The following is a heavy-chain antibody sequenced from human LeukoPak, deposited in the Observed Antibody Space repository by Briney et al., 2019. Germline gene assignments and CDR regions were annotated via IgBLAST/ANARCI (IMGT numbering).Heavy chain of an antibody. V-gene: IGHV3-74*01. D-gene: IGHD4-17*01. J-gene: IGHJ4*02. Sequence: GGSLRLSCAASGFIFRNYWMHWVRQAPGKGLVWVSRINSDGSSTNYADSVKGRFTVSRDNAKNTLYLQMNSLRVEDTAVYYCARVFPYTVTTLGYWGRGTLVTVSS. CDR2: INSDGSST. CDR3: ARVFPYTVTTLGY. CDR1: GFIFRNYW.